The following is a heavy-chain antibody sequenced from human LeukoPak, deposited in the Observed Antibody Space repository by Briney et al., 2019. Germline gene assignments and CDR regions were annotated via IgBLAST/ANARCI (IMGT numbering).Heavy chain of an antibody. CDR3: ARDRREYSSSLKDYYYMDV. V-gene: IGHV1-69*13. D-gene: IGHD6-13*01. J-gene: IGHJ6*03. CDR2: IIPIFGTA. Sequence: ASVKVSCKASGGTFSSYAISWVRQAPGQGLEWMGGIIPIFGTANYAQKFQGRVTITADESTSTAYMELSSLRSEDTAVYYCARDRREYSSSLKDYYYMDVWGKGTTVTVSS. CDR1: GGTFSSYA.